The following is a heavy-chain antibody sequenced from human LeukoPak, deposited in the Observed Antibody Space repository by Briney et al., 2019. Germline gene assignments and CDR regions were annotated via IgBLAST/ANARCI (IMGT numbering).Heavy chain of an antibody. V-gene: IGHV4-59*01. CDR1: GDSIINYY. Sequence: PSETLSLTCAVSGDSIINYYWSWIRQPPGKGLEWIGYIYSSGSTNYNPPLKSRVTISVDTSKNQFSLKLSSVTAADTAVYYCARGYTDGWLIGYWGQGTLVTVSS. CDR2: IYSSGST. J-gene: IGHJ4*02. CDR3: ARGYTDGWLIGY. D-gene: IGHD6-19*01.